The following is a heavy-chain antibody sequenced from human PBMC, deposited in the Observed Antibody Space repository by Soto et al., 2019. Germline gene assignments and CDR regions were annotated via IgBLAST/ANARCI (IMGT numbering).Heavy chain of an antibody. CDR1: GYTFTHYG. V-gene: IGHV1-18*01. Sequence: QVQLVQSGAEVRKPGVSVKVSCKASGYTFTHYGISWVRQAPGQGLAWMGWISAFNGNTKYVENFKDRGTMTTDTATDTSYLALRSLRSDVAAMYNCASVYGSVSYIAFDIWGQGTMVTVSS. CDR2: ISAFNGNT. J-gene: IGHJ3*02. CDR3: ASVYGSVSYIAFDI. D-gene: IGHD3-10*01.